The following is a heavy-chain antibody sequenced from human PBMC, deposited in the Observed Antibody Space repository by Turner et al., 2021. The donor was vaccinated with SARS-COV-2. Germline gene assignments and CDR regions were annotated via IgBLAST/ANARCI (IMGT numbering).Heavy chain of an antibody. CDR2: IYYSGST. V-gene: IGHV4-31*03. J-gene: IGHJ3*02. CDR3: AGQLWLRGAFDI. CDR1: GGSISSGCYY. D-gene: IGHD5-18*01. Sequence: QVQLQESGPGLVKPAQTRSLTCTVSGGSISSGCYYWSWLRQHPGKGLEWIGNIYYSGSTYYNSSLKSRVTISVDTSKNQFSLKLSSVTAADTAVYYCAGQLWLRGAFDIWGQGTMVTVSS.